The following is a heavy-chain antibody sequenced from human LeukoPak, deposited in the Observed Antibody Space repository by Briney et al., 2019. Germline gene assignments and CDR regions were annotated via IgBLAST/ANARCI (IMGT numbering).Heavy chain of an antibody. Sequence: QPAGSLRLSCAASGFTFCDYVMHWVRHTPAQGLEWVSLISWDGGSTSYADSVKGRFTISRDNSKNSLCLQMHNMRPEDTVLYYCAKDRDYYFEYWGQGTPVTVSS. J-gene: IGHJ4*02. V-gene: IGHV3-43D*04. D-gene: IGHD3/OR15-3a*01. CDR3: AKDRDYYFEY. CDR1: GFTFCDYV. CDR2: ISWDGGST.